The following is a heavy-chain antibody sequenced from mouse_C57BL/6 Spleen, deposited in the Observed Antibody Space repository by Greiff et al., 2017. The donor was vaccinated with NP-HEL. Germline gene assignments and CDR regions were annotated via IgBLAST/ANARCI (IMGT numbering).Heavy chain of an antibody. J-gene: IGHJ2*01. CDR3: ARGLLGVY. V-gene: IGHV1-64*01. D-gene: IGHD1-1*01. CDR2: IHPNSGST. CDR1: GYTFTSYW. Sequence: QVQLQQSGADLVKPGASVKLSCKASGYTFTSYWMHWVKQRPGPGLEWIGMIHPNSGSTNYTETFKSKATLTVDKTSSPADMQLSSLTSEDSAVYYCARGLLGVYWGQGTTLTVAS.